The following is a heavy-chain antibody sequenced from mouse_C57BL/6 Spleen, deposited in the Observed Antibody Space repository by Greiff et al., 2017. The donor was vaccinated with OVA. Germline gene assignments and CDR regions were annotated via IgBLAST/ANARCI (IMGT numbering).Heavy chain of an antibody. CDR2: ISSGSSTI. Sequence: EVMLVESGGGLVKPGGSLKLSCAASGFTFSDYGMHWVRQAPEKGLEWVAYISSGSSTIYYADTVKGRFTISRDNAKNTLFLQLTSLRSEDTAMYYCARDYGSSYVRAMDYWGQGTSVTVSS. V-gene: IGHV5-17*01. CDR1: GFTFSDYG. D-gene: IGHD1-1*01. J-gene: IGHJ4*01. CDR3: ARDYGSSYVRAMDY.